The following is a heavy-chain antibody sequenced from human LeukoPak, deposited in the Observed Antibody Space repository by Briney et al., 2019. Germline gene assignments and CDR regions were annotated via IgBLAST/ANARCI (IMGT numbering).Heavy chain of an antibody. CDR1: GFTFSNYA. V-gene: IGHV3-30*02. CDR3: AKDVEAGVAAVGPGY. Sequence: PGGSLRLSCAASGFTFSNYAMHWVRQAPGKGLEWVTSIRYDGSREYYAVSVKGRFTISRDNSKNTLYLQMDSLTSEDTAVYYCAKDVEAGVAAVGPGYWGQATLVTVSS. CDR2: IRYDGSRE. D-gene: IGHD6-13*01. J-gene: IGHJ4*02.